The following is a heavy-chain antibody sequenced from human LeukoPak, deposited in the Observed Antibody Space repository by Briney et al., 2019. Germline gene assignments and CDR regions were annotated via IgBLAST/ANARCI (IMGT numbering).Heavy chain of an antibody. J-gene: IGHJ2*01. CDR2: ISYDGGNK. D-gene: IGHD3-22*01. CDR1: GFTFSNYA. V-gene: IGHV3-30*04. CDR3: ARDPRNYHDSSGSGNWYFDL. Sequence: LPGRSLRLSCAASGFTFSNYAMHWVRQAPGKGLGWVALISYDGGNKYYADSVKGRFTISRDNSKNTLYLQMNSLRPEDTAVFYCARDPRNYHDSSGSGNWYFDLWGRGTLVTVSS.